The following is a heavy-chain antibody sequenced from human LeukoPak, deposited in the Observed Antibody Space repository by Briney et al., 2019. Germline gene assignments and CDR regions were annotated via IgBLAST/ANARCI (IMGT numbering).Heavy chain of an antibody. CDR1: GGSISSYY. D-gene: IGHD6-13*01. Sequence: SETLSLTCTVSGGSISSYYWSWIRQPPGKGLERIGEIDHSGSTNYNPSLKSRVTISVDTSKNQFSLKLSSVTAADTAVYYCARGKVEAAAAYYYGMDVWGQGTTVTVSS. CDR3: ARGKVEAAAAYYYGMDV. V-gene: IGHV4-34*01. CDR2: IDHSGST. J-gene: IGHJ6*02.